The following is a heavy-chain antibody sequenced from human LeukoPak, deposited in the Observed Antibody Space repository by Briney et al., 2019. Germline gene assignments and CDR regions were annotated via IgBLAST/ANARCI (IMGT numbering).Heavy chain of an antibody. V-gene: IGHV4-34*09. D-gene: IGHD5-24*01. Sequence: KSSETLSLTCAVYGGSFSGYYWSWIRQPPGKGLEWIGEINHSGSTNYNPSLKSRVTISVDTSKNQFSLKLSSVTAADTAVYYCATCRDGSTGGCDYWGQGTLVTVSS. CDR1: GGSFSGYY. CDR2: INHSGST. CDR3: ATCRDGSTGGCDY. J-gene: IGHJ4*02.